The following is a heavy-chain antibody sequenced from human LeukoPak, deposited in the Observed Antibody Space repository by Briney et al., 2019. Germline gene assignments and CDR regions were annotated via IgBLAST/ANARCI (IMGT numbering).Heavy chain of an antibody. Sequence: GGSLRLSCAASGFTFSSYSMNWVRQAPGKGLEWVSYISSSSSTIYYADSVKGRFTISRDNAKNSLYLQMSSLRAEDTAVYYCARGSGSYLHDAFDIWGQGTMVTVSS. CDR2: ISSSSSTI. V-gene: IGHV3-48*01. J-gene: IGHJ3*02. CDR3: ARGSGSYLHDAFDI. D-gene: IGHD1-26*01. CDR1: GFTFSSYS.